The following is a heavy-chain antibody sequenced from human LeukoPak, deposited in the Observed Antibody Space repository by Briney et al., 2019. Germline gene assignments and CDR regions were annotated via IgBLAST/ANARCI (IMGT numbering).Heavy chain of an antibody. Sequence: SQTLSLTCTVSGGSISSGSYYGSWIRQPAGKGLEWIGRIYTSGSTNYNPSLKSRVHISADTSKNQFSLKLSSVTAADTAVYYCARGVMVRGVLGWFDPWGQGTLVTVSS. CDR2: IYTSGST. V-gene: IGHV4-61*02. CDR3: ARGVMVRGVLGWFDP. D-gene: IGHD3-10*01. J-gene: IGHJ5*02. CDR1: GGSISSGSYY.